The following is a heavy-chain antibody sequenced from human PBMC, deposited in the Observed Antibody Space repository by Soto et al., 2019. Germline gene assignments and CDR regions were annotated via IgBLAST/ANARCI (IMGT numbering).Heavy chain of an antibody. J-gene: IGHJ4*02. CDR1: GFPVSISY. D-gene: IGHD3-16*01. CDR2: IHSGGTT. V-gene: IGHV3-53*01. CDR3: ARGDPNYDYVWGSFPFDC. Sequence: GGSLRLSCAAPGFPVSISYMNWVRQTPGRGLEWVSIIHSGGTTYYAESVRGRFTISRDHSKNTLYLQMDSLRYEDTAVYYCARGDPNYDYVWGSFPFDCWGQGALVTVSS.